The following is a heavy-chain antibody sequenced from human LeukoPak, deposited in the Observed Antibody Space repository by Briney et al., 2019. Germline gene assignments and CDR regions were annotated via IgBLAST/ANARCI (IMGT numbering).Heavy chain of an antibody. J-gene: IGHJ4*02. CDR2: IKQDGSEK. CDR1: RFTFSTYW. V-gene: IGHV3-7*03. CDR3: ARDTYGSGSYYFDY. Sequence: GGSLRFSCAASRFTFSTYWMSWVRQAPGKGLEWVANIKQDGSEKYYVDSVKGRFTISRDNAKNSLYLQMNSLRAEDTAVYYCARDTYGSGSYYFDYWGQGTLVTVSS. D-gene: IGHD3-10*01.